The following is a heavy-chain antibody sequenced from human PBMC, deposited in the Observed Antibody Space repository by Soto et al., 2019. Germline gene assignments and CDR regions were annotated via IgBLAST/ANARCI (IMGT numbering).Heavy chain of an antibody. Sequence: GGSLRLSCAASGFIVSNAWMTWVRQGPGKGLEWVGRIKSKADGGTTDYAAPVKGRFTISRDDSKNTLYVQMNSLKSEDTAVYYCWCNSCTCSAKIDYWGQGTLVTVSS. D-gene: IGHD2-2*01. CDR2: IKSKADGGTT. V-gene: IGHV3-15*01. J-gene: IGHJ4*02. CDR3: WCNSCTCSAKIDY. CDR1: GFIVSNAW.